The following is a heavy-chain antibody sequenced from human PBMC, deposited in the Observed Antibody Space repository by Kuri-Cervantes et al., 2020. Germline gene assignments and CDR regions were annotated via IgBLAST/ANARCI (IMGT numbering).Heavy chain of an antibody. V-gene: IGHV3-9*01. J-gene: IGHJ6*03. CDR3: AKDHQSSTNNYDYMDV. CDR2: ISWNSGSI. Sequence: SLKISCAASGFTFDDYAMHWVRQAPGKGLEWVSGISWNSGSIGYADSVKGRFTISRDNAKNSLYLQMNSLRAEDTAVYYCAKDHQSSTNNYDYMDVWGKGTTVTVSS. CDR1: GFTFDDYA. D-gene: IGHD5-24*01.